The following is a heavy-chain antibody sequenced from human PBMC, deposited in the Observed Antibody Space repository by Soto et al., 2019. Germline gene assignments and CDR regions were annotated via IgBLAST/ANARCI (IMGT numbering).Heavy chain of an antibody. D-gene: IGHD3-16*01. V-gene: IGHV1-24*01. Sequence: ASVKVSCKVSGYTLTELSMHWVRQAPGKGLEWMGGFDPEDGKTIYAQKYQGRVTMTEDTSTDTAYMELSSLRSVDMVVYYCATDPDYILGFTSDYWGQGTLVTVSS. CDR2: FDPEDGKT. J-gene: IGHJ4*02. CDR3: ATDPDYILGFTSDY. CDR1: GYTLTELS.